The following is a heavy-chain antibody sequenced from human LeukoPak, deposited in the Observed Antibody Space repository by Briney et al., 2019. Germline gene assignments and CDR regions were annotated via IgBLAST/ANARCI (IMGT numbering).Heavy chain of an antibody. CDR2: IIPIFDAT. CDR1: GGTFSSYA. Sequence: ASVTVSCKASGGTFSSYAINWVRQAPGQGLEWMGGIIPIFDATDYAQKFQGRLTITADESTNTAYMELSSLRSEDMAVYYCARAWTTVTTQFDYWGQGTLVTVSS. J-gene: IGHJ4*02. D-gene: IGHD4-17*01. CDR3: ARAWTTVTTQFDY. V-gene: IGHV1-69*13.